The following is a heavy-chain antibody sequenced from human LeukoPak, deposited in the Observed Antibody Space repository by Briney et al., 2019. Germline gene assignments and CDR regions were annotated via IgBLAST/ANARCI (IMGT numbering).Heavy chain of an antibody. CDR1: GGSISSSNW. CDR3: ARASCSGGSCYSPPLFNY. CDR2: IYHSGST. J-gene: IGHJ4*02. D-gene: IGHD2-15*01. Sequence: PSGTLSLTCAVSGGSISSSNWWSWVRQPPGKGLEWNGEIYHSGSTNYNPSLKSRVTISVDKSKNQFSLKLSSVTAADTAVYYCARASCSGGSCYSPPLFNYWGQGTLVTVSS. V-gene: IGHV4-4*02.